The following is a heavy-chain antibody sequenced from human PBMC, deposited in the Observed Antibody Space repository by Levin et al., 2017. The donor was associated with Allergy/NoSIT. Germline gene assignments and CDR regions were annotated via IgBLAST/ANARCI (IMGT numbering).Heavy chain of an antibody. CDR2: ISAYNGNT. D-gene: IGHD2-2*01. CDR1: GYTFTSYG. J-gene: IGHJ3*02. CDR3: ARDKGGGYCSSTSCYAYAFDI. Sequence: PVASVKVSCKASGYTFTSYGISWVRQAPGQGLEWMGWISAYNGNTNYAQKLQGRVTMTTDTSTSTAYMELRSLRSDDTAVYYCARDKGGGYCSSTSCYAYAFDIWGQGTMVTVSS. V-gene: IGHV1-18*01.